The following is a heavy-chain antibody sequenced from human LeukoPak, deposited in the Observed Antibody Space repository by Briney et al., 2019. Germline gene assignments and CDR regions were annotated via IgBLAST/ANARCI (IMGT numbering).Heavy chain of an antibody. J-gene: IGHJ6*02. CDR1: GGTFSSYA. CDR2: IIPIFGTV. D-gene: IGHD3-10*01. V-gene: IGHV1-69*01. Sequence: SVKVSCKASGGTFSSYAISWVRQAPGQGLEWMGGIIPIFGTVNYGQKFQGRVTITADESTSTAYMELSSLRSEDTAVYYCARVALWFGAATRDYYYGMDVWGQGTTVTVSS. CDR3: ARVALWFGAATRDYYYGMDV.